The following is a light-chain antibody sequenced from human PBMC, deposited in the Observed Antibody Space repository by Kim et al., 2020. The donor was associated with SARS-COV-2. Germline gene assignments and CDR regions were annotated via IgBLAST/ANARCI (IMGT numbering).Light chain of an antibody. J-gene: IGKJ2*01. V-gene: IGKV1-5*03. CDR2: KVS. CDR1: QTISSS. Sequence: LSATVGVRVSITCRASQTISSSLAWFQQKPGKGPKLLIYKVSTLQSGVPIRFSGSGSGTEFTLTISSLQPDDFATDYCQQYSIYSTFGQGTKLEI. CDR3: QQYSIYST.